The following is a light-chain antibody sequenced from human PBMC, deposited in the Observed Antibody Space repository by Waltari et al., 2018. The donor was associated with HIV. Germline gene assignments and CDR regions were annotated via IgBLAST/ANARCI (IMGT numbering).Light chain of an antibody. CDR3: QAWGSTTSGV. V-gene: IGLV3-1*01. J-gene: IGLJ2*01. CDR2: QDH. CDR1: ELGDKY. Sequence: SYEVTQPPSVAVSPGPTAPLTCSGFELGDKYTCWYQHKPGQSPLLVIYQDHKRPSGIPERFSGSSSGHTATLTISGSLPMDEADYYCQAWGSTTSGVFGRGTKLTVL.